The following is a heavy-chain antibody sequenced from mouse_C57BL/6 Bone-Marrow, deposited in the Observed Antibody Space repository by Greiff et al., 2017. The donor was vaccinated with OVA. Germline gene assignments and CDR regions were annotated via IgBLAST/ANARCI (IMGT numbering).Heavy chain of an antibody. CDR3: ARYRGTLGRYFEV. Sequence: EVKLVESGPGLAKPSQTLSLTCSVTGYSITSDYWNWIRKFPGNKLEYMGYISYSGSTYYNPSLKSRISITRDTSKNQYYLQLNSVPTEDTTTYYCARYRGTLGRYFEVWGTGTTVTVSS. V-gene: IGHV3-8*01. CDR2: ISYSGST. J-gene: IGHJ1*03. D-gene: IGHD4-1*01. CDR1: GYSITSDY.